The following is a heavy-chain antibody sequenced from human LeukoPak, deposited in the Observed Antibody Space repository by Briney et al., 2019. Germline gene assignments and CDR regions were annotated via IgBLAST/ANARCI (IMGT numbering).Heavy chain of an antibody. CDR2: VSGTGGST. CDR1: GFIFSNYA. CDR3: TGGGWSTDAFDI. V-gene: IGHV3-23*01. J-gene: IGHJ3*02. Sequence: GGSLRLSCGASGFIFSNYAMSWVRRAPGKGLEWVSSVSGTGGSTNYADSVKGRFTISRDNSKNTLYLQMNSLRAEDTAIYYCTGGGWSTDAFDIWGQGTVVTVSS. D-gene: IGHD6-19*01.